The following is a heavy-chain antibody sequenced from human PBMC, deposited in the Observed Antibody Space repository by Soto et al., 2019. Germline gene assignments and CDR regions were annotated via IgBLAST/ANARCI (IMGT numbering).Heavy chain of an antibody. CDR1: GFSLSTSGVG. V-gene: IGHV2-5*02. J-gene: IGHJ4*02. D-gene: IGHD5-12*01. Sequence: QITLKESGPTLVKPTQTLTLTCTFSGFSLSTSGVGVGWIRQPPGKALEWLALIYWDDDKRYSPSLKSRLTIXKXXSKNQVVPTMTNMDPVDTATYYCRGWLQQKGYFDYWGQGTLVTVSS. CDR3: RGWLQQKGYFDY. CDR2: IYWDDDK.